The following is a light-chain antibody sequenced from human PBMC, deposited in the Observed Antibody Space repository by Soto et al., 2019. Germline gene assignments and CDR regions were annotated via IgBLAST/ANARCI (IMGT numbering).Light chain of an antibody. V-gene: IGKV3-15*01. CDR3: QQYNKSHT. Sequence: EIVMTQSPATLSVSPRERATLSCRASQSVSSNLAWYQQKPGQAPRLLIYVASTRATGIPARFSGSGSGTEFTLTISSLQSEDFAVYYCQQYNKSHTFGQGTKLEIK. CDR2: VAS. J-gene: IGKJ2*01. CDR1: QSVSSN.